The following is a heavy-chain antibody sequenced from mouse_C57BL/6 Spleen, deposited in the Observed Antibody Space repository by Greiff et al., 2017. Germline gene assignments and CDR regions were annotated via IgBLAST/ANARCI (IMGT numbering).Heavy chain of an antibody. D-gene: IGHD3-3*01. CDR2: IDPETGGT. CDR3: KRGDVADY. CDR1: GYTFTDYE. J-gene: IGHJ2*01. V-gene: IGHV1-15*01. Sequence: QVQLQQSGAELVRPGASVTLSCKASGYTFTDYEMHWVKQTPVHGLEWIGAIDPETGGTAYNQKFKGKAIVTADKSSSTAYMELRSLPSEDSAVYYCKRGDVADYWGQGTTLTVSS.